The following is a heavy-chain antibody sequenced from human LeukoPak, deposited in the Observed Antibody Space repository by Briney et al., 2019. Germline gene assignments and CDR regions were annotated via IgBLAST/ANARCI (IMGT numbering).Heavy chain of an antibody. CDR2: IRSKAYGGTT. CDR1: GFTFSSYS. J-gene: IGHJ4*02. Sequence: GGSLRLSCAASGFTFSSYSMNWVRQAPGKGLEWVGFIRSKAYGGTTEYAASVKGRFTISRDDSKSIAYLQMNSLKTEDTAVYYCTRGSGVAAAGVDNWGQGTLVTVSS. CDR3: TRGSGVAAAGVDN. V-gene: IGHV3-49*04. D-gene: IGHD6-13*01.